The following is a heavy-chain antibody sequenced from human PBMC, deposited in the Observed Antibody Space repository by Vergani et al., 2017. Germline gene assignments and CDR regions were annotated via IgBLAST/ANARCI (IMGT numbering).Heavy chain of an antibody. D-gene: IGHD1-26*01. CDR3: AGYSGSTYYFDY. Sequence: QLQLQESGPGLVKPSETLSLTCTVSGGSISSSSYYWGWIRQPPGKGLEWIGGIYYSGSTYYNPSLKSRVTISVDTSKNQFSRKLSSVTAADTAVYYCAGYSGSTYYFDYWGQGTLVTVSS. V-gene: IGHV4-39*01. CDR2: IYYSGST. J-gene: IGHJ4*02. CDR1: GGSISSSSYY.